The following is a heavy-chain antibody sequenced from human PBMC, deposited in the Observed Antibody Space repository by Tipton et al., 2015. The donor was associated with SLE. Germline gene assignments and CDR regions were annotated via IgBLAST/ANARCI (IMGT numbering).Heavy chain of an antibody. V-gene: IGHV4-59*01. CDR1: GGSIGYYY. J-gene: IGHJ4*02. CDR3: ARAEYSAYDVPQFDL. D-gene: IGHD5-12*01. CDR2: VLYSGST. Sequence: TLSLTCSVSGGSIGYYYWNWIRQPPGKGLEWIGYVLYSGSTTYNPSFRGRVTMSVDTSKIQFSLRLNSVTAADTAIYYCARAEYSAYDVPQFDLWGQGALVTVSS.